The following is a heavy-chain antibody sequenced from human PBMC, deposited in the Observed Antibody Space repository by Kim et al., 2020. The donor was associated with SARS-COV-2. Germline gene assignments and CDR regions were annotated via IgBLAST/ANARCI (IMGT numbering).Heavy chain of an antibody. V-gene: IGHV4-39*01. CDR2: IYYIGKY. CDR1: GGSISTSDYY. Sequence: SETLSLTCSVSGGSISTSDYYWAWIRQTPGKGLEWLASIYYIGKYYYNPSLKSRLATTIDTSNDQFSLKLTSVTATDTAVYYCARLARIVVVTGKPNYF. J-gene: IGHJ4*01. CDR3: ARLARIVVVTGKPNYF. D-gene: IGHD2-21*02.